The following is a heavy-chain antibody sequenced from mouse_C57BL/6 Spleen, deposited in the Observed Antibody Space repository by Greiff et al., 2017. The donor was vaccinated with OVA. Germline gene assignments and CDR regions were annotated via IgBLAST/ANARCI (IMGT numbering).Heavy chain of an antibody. D-gene: IGHD2-3*01. Sequence: EVQLQESGPELVKPGASVKMSCKASGYTFTDYNMHWVKQSHGKSLEWIGYINPNNGGTSYNQKFKGKATLTVNKSSSTAYMELRSLTSEDSAVYFCASYDGYYPWYFDVWGTGTTVTVSS. CDR2: INPNNGGT. CDR1: GYTFTDYN. CDR3: ASYDGYYPWYFDV. J-gene: IGHJ1*03. V-gene: IGHV1-22*01.